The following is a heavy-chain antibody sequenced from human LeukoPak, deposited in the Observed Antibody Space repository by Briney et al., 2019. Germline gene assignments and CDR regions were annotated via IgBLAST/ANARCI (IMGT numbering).Heavy chain of an antibody. J-gene: IGHJ5*02. CDR1: GYTFSNYD. CDR2: MNPNSGAT. CDR3: ARGLEAAPGQMDDWFDP. D-gene: IGHD6-13*01. Sequence: ASVKVSCKASGYTFSNYDIHWVRQAAGQGLEWMGWMNPNSGATYYAQKFQGRVTMTRNSSTSTVYMELSSLRSDDTAVYYCARGLEAAPGQMDDWFDPWGQGSLVIVSS. V-gene: IGHV1-8*01.